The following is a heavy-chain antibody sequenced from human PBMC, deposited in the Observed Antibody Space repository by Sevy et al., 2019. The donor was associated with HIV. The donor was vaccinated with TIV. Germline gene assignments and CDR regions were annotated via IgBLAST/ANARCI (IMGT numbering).Heavy chain of an antibody. J-gene: IGHJ4*02. CDR1: GFSITSYW. Sequence: GGSLRLSCAGSGFSITSYWMHWVRQAPGKGLVWVSRMNEDGCVTNHADSVRGRFTISRDIAKNTLYLQMNSLSVDDTAVYYCVKDFGGPTDYWGQGNVVTVSS. CDR2: MNEDGCVT. CDR3: VKDFGGPTDY. V-gene: IGHV3-74*01. D-gene: IGHD3-16*01.